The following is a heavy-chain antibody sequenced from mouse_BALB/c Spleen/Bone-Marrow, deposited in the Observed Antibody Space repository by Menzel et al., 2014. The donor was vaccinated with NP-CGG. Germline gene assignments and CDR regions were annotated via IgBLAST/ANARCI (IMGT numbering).Heavy chain of an antibody. V-gene: IGHV2-2*02. J-gene: IGHJ3*01. CDR1: GFSLTSHG. Sequence: QVQLKQSGPGLVQPSQSLSITCTVSGFSLTSHGVHWVRQSPGKGLEWLGVIWSGGSTDYNAAFISRLSISKDNSKSQVFFKMNSLQANDTAIYYCARGLYYDYEFAYWGQGTLVTVSA. D-gene: IGHD2-4*01. CDR2: IWSGGST. CDR3: ARGLYYDYEFAY.